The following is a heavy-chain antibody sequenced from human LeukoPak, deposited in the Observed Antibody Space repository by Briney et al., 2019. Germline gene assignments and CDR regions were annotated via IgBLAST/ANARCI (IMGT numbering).Heavy chain of an antibody. Sequence: PSETLCLTCTVSGGSISSYYWSWIRQPPGKGLEWIGYIYYSGSTNYNPSLKSRGTISVDTSKNQFSLKLSSVTAADTAVYYCARGRSSSSGAYFDYWGQGTLVTVSS. CDR2: IYYSGST. V-gene: IGHV4-59*01. CDR1: GGSISSYY. J-gene: IGHJ4*02. CDR3: ARGRSSSSGAYFDY. D-gene: IGHD6-6*01.